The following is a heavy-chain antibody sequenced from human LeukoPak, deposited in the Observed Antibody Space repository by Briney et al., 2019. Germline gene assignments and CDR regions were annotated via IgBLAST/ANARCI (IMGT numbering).Heavy chain of an antibody. J-gene: IGHJ4*02. CDR1: GFTFDDCA. Sequence: PGGSLRLSCAASGFTFDDCAMHWVRQAPGKGLEWVSGISWNSGSIGYADSVKGRFTISRDNAKNSLYLQMNSLRAEDTALYYCAKGLGGSGWYYFDYWGQGTLVTVSS. CDR2: ISWNSGSI. CDR3: AKGLGGSGWYYFDY. V-gene: IGHV3-9*01. D-gene: IGHD6-19*01.